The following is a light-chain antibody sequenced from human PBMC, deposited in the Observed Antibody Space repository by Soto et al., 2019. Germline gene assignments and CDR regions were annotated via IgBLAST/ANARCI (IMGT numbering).Light chain of an antibody. V-gene: IGKV3-11*01. CDR1: QSVSSY. Sequence: IVLTQSPDTLSFSPGERATLSCRASQSVSSYLAWYQQKPGQAPRLLIYDASNRATGIPARFSGSGSGTDFTLTISSLEPEDFAVYYCQQRSNWPITFGQGTRLEI. J-gene: IGKJ5*01. CDR2: DAS. CDR3: QQRSNWPIT.